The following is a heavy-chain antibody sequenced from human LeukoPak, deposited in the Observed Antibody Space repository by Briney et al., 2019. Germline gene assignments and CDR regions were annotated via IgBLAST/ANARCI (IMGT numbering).Heavy chain of an antibody. Sequence: ASVKVSCKASGGTFSSYAISWVRQAPGQGLGWMGRIIPIFGTANYAQKFQGRVTITTDESTSTAYMELSSLRSEDTAVYYCAFRTLGRIVGALDYFDYWGQGTLVTVSS. CDR3: AFRTLGRIVGALDYFDY. CDR2: IIPIFGTA. J-gene: IGHJ4*02. V-gene: IGHV1-69*05. D-gene: IGHD1-26*01. CDR1: GGTFSSYA.